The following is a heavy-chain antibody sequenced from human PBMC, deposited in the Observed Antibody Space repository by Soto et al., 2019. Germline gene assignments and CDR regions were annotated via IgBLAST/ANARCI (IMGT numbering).Heavy chain of an antibody. CDR2: IIPIFGTA. J-gene: IGHJ4*02. Sequence: SVKVSCKASGGTFSSYAISWVRQAPGQGLEWMGGIIPIFGTANYAQKFQGRVTITADESTSTAYMELSSLRSEDTAVYYCARWGSSWYYFDYWGQGTLVTVSS. CDR3: ARWGSSWYYFDY. D-gene: IGHD6-13*01. V-gene: IGHV1-69*13. CDR1: GGTFSSYA.